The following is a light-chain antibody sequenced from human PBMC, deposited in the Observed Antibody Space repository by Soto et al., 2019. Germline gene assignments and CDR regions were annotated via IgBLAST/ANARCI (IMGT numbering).Light chain of an antibody. J-gene: IGLJ2*01. CDR3: SSYTSINTVV. V-gene: IGLV2-14*01. CDR2: EVS. CDR1: SSDVGGYNY. Sequence: QSVLTQPASVSGSPGQSITISCTGTSSDVGGYNYVSWYQQHPGKVPKLMIYEVSYRPPGVSNRFSGSKSANTASLTLSGLQAEDEADYYCSSYTSINTVVFGGWTKLTVL.